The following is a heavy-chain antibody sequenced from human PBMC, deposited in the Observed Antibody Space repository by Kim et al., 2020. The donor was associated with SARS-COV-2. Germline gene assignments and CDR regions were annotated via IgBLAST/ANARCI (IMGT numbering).Heavy chain of an antibody. V-gene: IGHV1-2*06. CDR1: GSTSSGYY. J-gene: IGHJ4*02. Sequence: ASVKVSCRPSGSTSSGYYIHWVRQAPGQGPVWMGRINPNTGGTNYAQNYQDRITLTRDTSSSTAYMDLRRLTSDDTAVYYCAKTRTAYSSWGIVLDFWGQ. CDR2: INPNTGGT. CDR3: AKTRTAYSSWGIVLDF. D-gene: IGHD2-8*01.